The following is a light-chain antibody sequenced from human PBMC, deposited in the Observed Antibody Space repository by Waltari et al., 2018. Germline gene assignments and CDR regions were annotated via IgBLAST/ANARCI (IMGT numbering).Light chain of an antibody. Sequence: QSALTQPASVSGSPGQSITISCTGTSCDVGGSNYVSWYQQHPGKAPKLMLYDVSNRPSGVANRFSGSKSGNTASLTISGLQAEDEADYYCSSYTSSSTYVFGTGTKVTVL. V-gene: IGLV2-14*03. J-gene: IGLJ1*01. CDR2: DVS. CDR3: SSYTSSSTYV. CDR1: SCDVGGSNY.